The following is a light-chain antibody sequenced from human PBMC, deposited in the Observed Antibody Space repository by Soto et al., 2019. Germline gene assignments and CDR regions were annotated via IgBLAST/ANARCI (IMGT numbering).Light chain of an antibody. Sequence: GDRVTITCRASPGISRSLAWYQQKPGKAPKLLIYDASTLESGVPSRFSGSRSGTEFTLTISSLQPDDFATYYCQQYNSYSWTFGQGTKVDIK. CDR3: QQYNSYSWT. V-gene: IGKV1-5*01. J-gene: IGKJ1*01. CDR2: DAS. CDR1: PGISRS.